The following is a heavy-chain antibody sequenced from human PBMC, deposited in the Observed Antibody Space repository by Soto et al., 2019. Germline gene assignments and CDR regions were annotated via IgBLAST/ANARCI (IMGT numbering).Heavy chain of an antibody. CDR3: AKDREYRYGSADY. J-gene: IGHJ4*02. Sequence: QVHLVESGGGVVQPGRSLRLSCAASGFTFSSYGMYWVRQAPGRGLEWVAFIPYDRGNSYYADSVKGRFTISRDNSKNTLYLQMNSLTAEDTAVYYCAKDREYRYGSADYWGQGALVTVSS. CDR2: IPYDRGNS. V-gene: IGHV3-30*18. D-gene: IGHD5-18*01. CDR1: GFTFSSYG.